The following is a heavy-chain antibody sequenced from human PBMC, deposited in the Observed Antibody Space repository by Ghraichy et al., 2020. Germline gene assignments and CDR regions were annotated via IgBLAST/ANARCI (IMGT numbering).Heavy chain of an antibody. J-gene: IGHJ3*02. Sequence: SETLSLTCTVSGGSISSSSYYWGWIRQPPGKGLEWIGSIYYSGSTYYNPSLKSRVTISVDTSKNQFSLKLSSVTAADTAVYYCARGGYCSGGSCYSGRVGAFAIGGQGTMVTVSS. V-gene: IGHV4-39*01. CDR1: GGSISSSSYY. CDR3: ARGGYCSGGSCYSGRVGAFAI. CDR2: IYYSGST. D-gene: IGHD2-15*01.